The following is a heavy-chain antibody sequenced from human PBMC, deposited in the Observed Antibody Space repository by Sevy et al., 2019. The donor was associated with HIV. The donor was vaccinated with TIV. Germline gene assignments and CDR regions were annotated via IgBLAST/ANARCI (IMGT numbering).Heavy chain of an antibody. CDR1: GFTFSSYE. Sequence: GGSLRLSCAASGFTFSSYEMNWVRQAPGKGLEWVSYISNSGTTISYSDSVRGCFTISRDNARKSLYLQMNSLRGVDTAAYYCATDLPPSATTVAHFDHWGQGTLVTVSS. J-gene: IGHJ4*02. CDR2: ISNSGTTI. V-gene: IGHV3-48*03. CDR3: ATDLPPSATTVAHFDH. D-gene: IGHD4-17*01.